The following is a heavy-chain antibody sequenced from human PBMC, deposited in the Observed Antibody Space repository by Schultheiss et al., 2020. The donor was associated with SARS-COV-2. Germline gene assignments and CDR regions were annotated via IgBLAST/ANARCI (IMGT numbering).Heavy chain of an antibody. J-gene: IGHJ6*02. CDR3: ARAGYGRGRDFYGLDV. D-gene: IGHD1-1*01. V-gene: IGHV1-2*02. CDR1: GYSFTGYY. CDR2: INPKTGGT. Sequence: ASVKVSCRASGYSFTGYYMHWVRQAPGQGLEWMGSINPKTGGTNYAQKFQGRVTLTRDTSITTAYMELSSLRSDDTAVYYCARAGYGRGRDFYGLDVWGQGTAVTVSS.